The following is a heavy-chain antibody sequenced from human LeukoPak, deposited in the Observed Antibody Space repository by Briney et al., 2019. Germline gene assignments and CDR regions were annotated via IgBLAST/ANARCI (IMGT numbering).Heavy chain of an antibody. CDR2: IFYSGST. CDR1: GGSISTYY. Sequence: PSETLSLTCSVSGGSISTYYWSWIRQPPGKGLEWIGYIFYSGSTNYNPSLKSRVTLSVVTSKNQFSLRLRSVTAADTAVYYCARGVAEEVADATTLFHRYYGLEACGQRNTGTVSS. D-gene: IGHD1-14*01. CDR3: ARGVAEEVADATTLFHRYYGLEA. J-gene: IGHJ6*02. V-gene: IGHV4-59*08.